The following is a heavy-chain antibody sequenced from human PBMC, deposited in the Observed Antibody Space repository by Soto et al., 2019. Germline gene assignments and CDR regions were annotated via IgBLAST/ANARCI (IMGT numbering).Heavy chain of an antibody. D-gene: IGHD5-18*01. CDR2: MYGSGDST. Sequence: QLLESGGGLVQPGGSLRLSCAASGFTFRTYTMNWVRQAPGKGLEWVSGMYGSGDSTFYADSVKGRFTIYRDNSKKTLYLQMHCLRAEDTAVYYCAKDARAVGYWDFDYWGQGTIFTVS. J-gene: IGHJ4*02. CDR1: GFTFRTYT. CDR3: AKDARAVGYWDFDY. V-gene: IGHV3-23*01.